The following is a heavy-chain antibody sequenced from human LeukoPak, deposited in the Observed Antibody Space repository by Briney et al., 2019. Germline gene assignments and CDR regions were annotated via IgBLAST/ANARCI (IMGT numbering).Heavy chain of an antibody. J-gene: IGHJ5*02. CDR3: ATLFSSPRVNNWFDP. Sequence: ASVKVSCTVSGYTLTELSMHWVRQAPGKGLEWMGGFDPEDGETIYAQKFQGRVTMTEGTSTDTAYMELSSLRSEDTAVYYCATLFSSPRVNNWFDPWGQGTLVTVSS. D-gene: IGHD6-13*01. CDR1: GYTLTELS. CDR2: FDPEDGET. V-gene: IGHV1-24*01.